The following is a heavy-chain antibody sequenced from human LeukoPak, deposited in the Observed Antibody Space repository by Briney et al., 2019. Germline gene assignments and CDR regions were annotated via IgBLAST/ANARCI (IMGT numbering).Heavy chain of an antibody. Sequence: GGSLRLSCAASEFSVGSNYMTWVRQAPGKGLEWVSLIYSGGSTYYADSVKGRFTISRDNSKNTLYLQMNSLRAEDTAVYYCARITMIRGVSIDAFDIWGQGTMVTVSS. V-gene: IGHV3-66*01. D-gene: IGHD3-10*01. CDR3: ARITMIRGVSIDAFDI. J-gene: IGHJ3*02. CDR1: EFSVGSNY. CDR2: IYSGGST.